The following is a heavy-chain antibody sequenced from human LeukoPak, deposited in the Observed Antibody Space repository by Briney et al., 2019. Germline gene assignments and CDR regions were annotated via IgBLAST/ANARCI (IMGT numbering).Heavy chain of an antibody. CDR3: ARRGLAARPSGFDY. CDR2: TNPSGGST. Sequence: ASVKVSCKASGYTFTSYYMHWVRQAPGQGLEWMGITNPSGGSTSYAQKFQGRVTMTRDTSTSTVYLELSSLGSEDTAVYYCARRGLAARPSGFDYWGQGTLVTVSS. CDR1: GYTFTSYY. J-gene: IGHJ4*02. V-gene: IGHV1-46*01. D-gene: IGHD6-6*01.